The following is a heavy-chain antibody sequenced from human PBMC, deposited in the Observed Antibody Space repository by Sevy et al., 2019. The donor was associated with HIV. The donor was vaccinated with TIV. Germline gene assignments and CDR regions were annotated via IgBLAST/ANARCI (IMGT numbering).Heavy chain of an antibody. V-gene: IGHV4-61*02. CDR3: AREGSSWAGWFDP. J-gene: IGHJ5*02. D-gene: IGHD6-13*01. CDR2: IYTSGST. Sequence: SETLSLTCTVSGGSISSGGYYWSWIRQPAGKGLEWIGRIYTSGSTNYNPSLKSRVTISVDMSKNQFSLKLSSVTAADTAVYYCAREGSSWAGWFDPWGHGTLVTVSS. CDR1: GGSISSGGYY.